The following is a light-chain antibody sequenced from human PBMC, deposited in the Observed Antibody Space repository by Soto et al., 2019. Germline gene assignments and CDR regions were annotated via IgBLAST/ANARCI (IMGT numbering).Light chain of an antibody. Sequence: EIVMTQSAATLSVSPVERATLSCRAGQSVSSNLAWCQQKPGQAPRLLIYGASTRATGIPARFSGSGSGTEFTLTISSLQSEDFAVYYCQQYNNWWTFGQGTKVDIK. CDR1: QSVSSN. J-gene: IGKJ1*01. CDR3: QQYNNWWT. CDR2: GAS. V-gene: IGKV3-15*01.